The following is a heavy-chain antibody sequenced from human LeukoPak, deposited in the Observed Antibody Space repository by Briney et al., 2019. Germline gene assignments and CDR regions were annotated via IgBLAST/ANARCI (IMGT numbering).Heavy chain of an antibody. CDR2: IWADGSIK. J-gene: IGHJ3*02. D-gene: IGHD2-8*01. Sequence: GGSLRLSCAASGFTVSSNYMSWVRQAPGKGLEWVAMIWADGSIKYYADSVRGRFTISRDHSKNTVYLQMDSPRADDTALYYCSTEHNGHVFDIWGQGTMLTVSS. CDR1: GFTVSSNY. V-gene: IGHV3-33*08. CDR3: STEHNGHVFDI.